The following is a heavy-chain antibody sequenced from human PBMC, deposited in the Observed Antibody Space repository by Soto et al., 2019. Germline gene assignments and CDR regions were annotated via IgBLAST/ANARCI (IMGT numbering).Heavy chain of an antibody. CDR3: ARGGGVGVAGSAAFDM. D-gene: IGHD3-3*01. CDR1: GYPVTAYY. Sequence: QLHLVQSGAVVKKPGASVTVSCSASGYPVTAYYMHWVRQAPGRGLEWMGGINPATGAAKYTQTFQGRVTMTRDTSTSTVFMERSGLTSADTAVFYWARGGGVGVAGSAAFDMWGQGTLVTVSS. J-gene: IGHJ3*02. CDR2: INPATGAA. V-gene: IGHV1-2*02.